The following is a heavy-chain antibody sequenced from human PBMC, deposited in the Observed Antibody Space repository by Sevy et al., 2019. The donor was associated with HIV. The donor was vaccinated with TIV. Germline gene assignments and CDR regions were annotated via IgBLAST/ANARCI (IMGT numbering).Heavy chain of an antibody. J-gene: IGHJ4*02. Sequence: GGSLRLSCAASGFTFSTYGMHWVRQAPGKGLEWVAVIWFDGSNTYYAESVKGRFTISRDITKNTLHLQMNSLRVEDTAVYYCARYPEFYDYGDYGPAFMPDYWGQGTLVTVSS. D-gene: IGHD4-17*01. CDR2: IWFDGSNT. V-gene: IGHV3-33*01. CDR1: GFTFSTYG. CDR3: ARYPEFYDYGDYGPAFMPDY.